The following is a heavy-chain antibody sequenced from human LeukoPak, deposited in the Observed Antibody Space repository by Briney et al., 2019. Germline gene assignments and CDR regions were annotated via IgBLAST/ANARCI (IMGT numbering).Heavy chain of an antibody. D-gene: IGHD2-8*02. J-gene: IGHJ5*02. CDR3: ARVSGLGWFDP. CDR1: GYTFTSYG. V-gene: IGHV1-18*01. Sequence: GASVKVSCKASGYTFTSYGIIWVRQAPGQGLEGMGWMSAYNGITNYAHKLKGRVTMTTDTSTSTASMELRSLTSDDTAVYYCARVSGLGWFDPWGQGTLVTVSS. CDR2: MSAYNGIT.